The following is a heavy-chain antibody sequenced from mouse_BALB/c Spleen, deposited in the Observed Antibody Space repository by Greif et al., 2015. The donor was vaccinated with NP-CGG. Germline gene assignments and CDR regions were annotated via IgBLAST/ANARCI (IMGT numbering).Heavy chain of an antibody. Sequence: EVQLQQSGAEIVKPGASVKLSCTASGFNIKDTYMHWVKQRPEQGLEWIGRIDPANGNTKYDPKFQGKATMTADTSSNTAYLQLSSLTSEDTAVYYCARSGYYGSSYWYFDVWGAGTTVTVSS. V-gene: IGHV14-3*02. CDR1: GFNIKDTY. D-gene: IGHD1-1*01. J-gene: IGHJ1*01. CDR3: ARSGYYGSSYWYFDV. CDR2: IDPANGNT.